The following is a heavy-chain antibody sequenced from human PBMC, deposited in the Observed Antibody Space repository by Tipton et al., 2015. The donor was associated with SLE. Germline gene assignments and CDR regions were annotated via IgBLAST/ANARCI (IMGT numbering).Heavy chain of an antibody. V-gene: IGHV4-34*09. CDR3: ARVRGVVPNWFDP. CDR2: INHSGST. Sequence: TLPLTCAVYGGSFSGYYWSWIRQPPGKGLEWIGEINHSGSTNYNPSLKSRVTISVDTSKNQFSLKLSSVTAADTAVYYCARVRGVVPNWFDPWGQGTLVTVSS. CDR1: GGSFSGYY. D-gene: IGHD2-2*01. J-gene: IGHJ5*02.